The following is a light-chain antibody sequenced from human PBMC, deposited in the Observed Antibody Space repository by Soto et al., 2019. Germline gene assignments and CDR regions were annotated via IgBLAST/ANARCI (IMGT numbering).Light chain of an antibody. CDR3: QQYNVVPPT. V-gene: IGKV1-33*01. J-gene: IGKJ2*01. Sequence: DIQMTQSPSSLSASVGDRVTITCRASQDISIYLNWFQQKPGKAPKLLIYDVSNLEKGVPSRFTGSGSGTDFTLTINSLQPDEIATYDCQQYNVVPPTFGQGTRLEI. CDR1: QDISIY. CDR2: DVS.